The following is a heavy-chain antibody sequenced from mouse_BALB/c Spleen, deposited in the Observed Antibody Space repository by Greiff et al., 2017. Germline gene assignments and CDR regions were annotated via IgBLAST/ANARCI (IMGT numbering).Heavy chain of an antibody. Sequence: EVQGVESGGGLVQPGGSRKLSCAASGFTFSDYGMAWVRQAPGKGPEWVAFISNLAYSIYYADTVTGRFTISRENAKNTLYLEMSSLRSEDTAMYDCARSYDYGAMDYWGQGTSVTVSS. J-gene: IGHJ4*01. CDR1: GFTFSDYG. V-gene: IGHV5-15*02. CDR2: ISNLAYSI. CDR3: ARSYDYGAMDY. D-gene: IGHD2-4*01.